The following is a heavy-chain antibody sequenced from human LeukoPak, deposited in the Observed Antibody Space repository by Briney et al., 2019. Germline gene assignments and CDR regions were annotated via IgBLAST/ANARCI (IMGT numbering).Heavy chain of an antibody. CDR3: ARGEYNWNDLHL. CDR1: GFTFSSYA. V-gene: IGHV3-30*14. Sequence: GGSLRLSCAASGFTFSSYAMHWVRQAPGKGLEWVAVISYDGSNKYYADSVKGRFTISRDNSKNTLYLQMNSLRAEDTAVYYCARGEYNWNDLHLWGQGTLVTVSS. J-gene: IGHJ5*02. CDR2: ISYDGSNK. D-gene: IGHD1-20*01.